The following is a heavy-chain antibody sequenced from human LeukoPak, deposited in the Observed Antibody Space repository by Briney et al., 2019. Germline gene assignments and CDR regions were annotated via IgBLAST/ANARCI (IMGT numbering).Heavy chain of an antibody. V-gene: IGHV3-30*04. Sequence: GGSLRLSRSASGFTFSKYAFHWVRQAPGKGLEWVSIISYDGSHKYYADSVKGRFTISRDDSNNTLFLQMNSLRPADTAVYYCARDQLFCSDGSCSAHNWFDPWGPGTLVTVSS. CDR2: ISYDGSHK. D-gene: IGHD6-13*01. CDR3: ARDQLFCSDGSCSAHNWFDP. J-gene: IGHJ5*02. CDR1: GFTFSKYA.